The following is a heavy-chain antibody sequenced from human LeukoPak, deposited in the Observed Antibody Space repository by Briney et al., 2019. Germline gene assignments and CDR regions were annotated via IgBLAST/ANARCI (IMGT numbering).Heavy chain of an antibody. CDR2: ISSSSSYT. CDR3: ARDHPTDTAMVGGDY. V-gene: IGHV3-11*06. J-gene: IGHJ4*02. D-gene: IGHD5-18*01. CDR1: GFTFSDYY. Sequence: GGSLRLSCAASGFTFSDYYMSWIRQAPGKGLEWVSYISSSSSYTNYADSVKGRFTISRDNAKNSLYLQMNRLRAEDTAVYYCARDHPTDTAMVGGDYWGQGTLVTVSS.